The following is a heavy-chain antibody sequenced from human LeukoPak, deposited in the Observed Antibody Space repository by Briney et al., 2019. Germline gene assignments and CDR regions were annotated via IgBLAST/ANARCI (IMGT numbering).Heavy chain of an antibody. Sequence: SETLSLTCTVSGGSISSSSYYWGWIRQPPGKGLEWIGSIYYSGSTYYNPSLKSRVTISVDTSKNQFSLKLSSVTAADTAVYYCARAHAEVYDFSSGYNYWYFDLWGRGTLVTVSS. D-gene: IGHD3-3*01. V-gene: IGHV4-39*07. CDR2: IYYSGST. CDR3: ARAHAEVYDFSSGYNYWYFDL. J-gene: IGHJ2*01. CDR1: GGSISSSSYY.